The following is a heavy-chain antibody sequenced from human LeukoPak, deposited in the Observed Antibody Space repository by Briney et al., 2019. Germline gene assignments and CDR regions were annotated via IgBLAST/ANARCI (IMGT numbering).Heavy chain of an antibody. CDR2: ISYDGNNK. CDR1: GFTFSSFG. Sequence: GRSLRLSCAASGFTFSSFGMHWVRQAPGKGLEWVGVISYDGNNKYYADSVKGRFTISRDNAKNSLYLQMNSLRAEDTALYYCARQDYYYYYMDVWGKGTTVTVSS. CDR3: ARQDYYYYYMDV. V-gene: IGHV3-30*03. J-gene: IGHJ6*03.